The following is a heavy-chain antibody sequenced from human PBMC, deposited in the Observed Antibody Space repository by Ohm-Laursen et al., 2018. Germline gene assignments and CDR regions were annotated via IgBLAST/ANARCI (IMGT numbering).Heavy chain of an antibody. CDR3: AKTWLFRGYDYYFDY. D-gene: IGHD5-12*01. CDR2: INSDGSSI. Sequence: SLRLSCTASGFTFSNYWMHWVRQAPGKGLVWVSRINSDGSSISYADSVKGRFTISRDNAKNTLDLQMNSLRAEDTAVYYCAKTWLFRGYDYYFDYWGQGTLVTVSS. J-gene: IGHJ4*02. V-gene: IGHV3-74*01. CDR1: GFTFSNYW.